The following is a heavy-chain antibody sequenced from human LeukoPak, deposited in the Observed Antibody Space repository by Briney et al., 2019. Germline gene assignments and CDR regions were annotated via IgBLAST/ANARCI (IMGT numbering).Heavy chain of an antibody. V-gene: IGHV3-48*02. CDR3: ARDSTNSFDY. CDR1: GFTLSSYS. CDR2: ISDSGAAM. Sequence: PGGSLRLSCAASGFTLSSYSMNWVRQAPGKGLQWVSYISDSGAAMYYADSVKGRFTISRDNAKNSLYLQMNSLRDGDTAVYYCARDSTNSFDYWGQGALVTVSS. J-gene: IGHJ4*02.